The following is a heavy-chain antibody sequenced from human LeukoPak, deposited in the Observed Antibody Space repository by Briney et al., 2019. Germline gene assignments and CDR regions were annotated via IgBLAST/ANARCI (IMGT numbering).Heavy chain of an antibody. Sequence: SETLSLTRAVSGYSISSGHYWGWIRQPPGKGLEWIGSIYHSGSTYYHPSLKRRVTISVDTSKNQFSLKLSSVTAAYTAVYYCARAESSWDIDYWGQGTLVTVSS. V-gene: IGHV4-38-2*01. CDR3: ARAESSWDIDY. CDR1: GYSISSGHY. D-gene: IGHD6-13*01. CDR2: IYHSGST. J-gene: IGHJ4*02.